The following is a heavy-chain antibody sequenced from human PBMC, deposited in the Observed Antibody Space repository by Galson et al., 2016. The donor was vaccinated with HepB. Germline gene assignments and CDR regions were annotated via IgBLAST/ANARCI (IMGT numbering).Heavy chain of an antibody. CDR2: ISYDGSNK. J-gene: IGHJ2*01. Sequence: SLRLSCAASGFTFNTYAVHWVRQAPGTGLERVAVISYDGSNKFYGDSGKGRFTISRDNSKNMLYLQMYDVRTEDTAVYFCARGRVSSFNTYWYFDLWGHGTLVTVSS. D-gene: IGHD6-13*01. CDR1: GFTFNTYA. CDR3: ARGRVSSFNTYWYFDL. V-gene: IGHV3-30-3*01.